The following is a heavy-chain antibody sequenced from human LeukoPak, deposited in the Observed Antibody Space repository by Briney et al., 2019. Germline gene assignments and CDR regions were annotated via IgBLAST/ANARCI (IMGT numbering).Heavy chain of an antibody. CDR1: GFTFSSYA. CDR2: IGTAGDT. V-gene: IGHV3-23*01. D-gene: IGHD3-10*01. CDR3: AKDKDYGSGSYAFDY. Sequence: GGSLRLSCAASGFTFSSYAMSWVRQAPGKGLEWVSAIGTAGDTYYPGSVKGRFTISRDNSKNSLYLQMNSLRTEDTALYYCAKDKDYGSGSYAFDYWGQGTLVTVSS. J-gene: IGHJ4*02.